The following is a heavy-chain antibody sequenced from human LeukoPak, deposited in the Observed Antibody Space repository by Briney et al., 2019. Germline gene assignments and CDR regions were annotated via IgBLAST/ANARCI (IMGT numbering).Heavy chain of an antibody. D-gene: IGHD6-19*01. CDR1: GFTVSSNY. CDR3: ARDDVYSSGWPKGTDY. J-gene: IGHJ4*02. Sequence: GGPLRLSCAASGFTVSSNYMSWVCQAPGKGLEWVSVIYSGGSTYYADSVKGRFTISRDNSENTLYLQMNSLRAEDTAVYYCARDDVYSSGWPKGTDYWGQGTLVTVSS. CDR2: IYSGGST. V-gene: IGHV3-66*02.